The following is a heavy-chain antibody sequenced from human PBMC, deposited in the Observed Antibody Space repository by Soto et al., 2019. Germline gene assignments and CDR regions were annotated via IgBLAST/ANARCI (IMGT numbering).Heavy chain of an antibody. Sequence: EVQLLESGGGLVQPGGSLRLSCAASGFTFSSYAMSWVRQAPGKGLEWVSAISGGGGRTYYADSVKGRFTISRDNSKNTLSVQMNSLRAEDTAVYYCASTPVEMSTSYAEDFQHWGQGTLVTVSS. CDR1: GFTFSSYA. D-gene: IGHD2-15*01. V-gene: IGHV3-23*01. CDR3: ASTPVEMSTSYAEDFQH. CDR2: ISGGGGRT. J-gene: IGHJ1*01.